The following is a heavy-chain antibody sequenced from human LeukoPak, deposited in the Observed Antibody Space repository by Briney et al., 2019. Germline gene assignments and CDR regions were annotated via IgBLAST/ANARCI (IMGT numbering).Heavy chain of an antibody. V-gene: IGHV4-61*01. CDR3: ARVGSVPAAQDWFDP. CDR1: GGSISSGSYY. J-gene: IGHJ5*02. Sequence: SETLSLTCTVSGGSISSGSYYWSWIRQPPGKGLEWIGYIYYSGSTNYNPSLKSRVTISVDTSKNQFSLKLSSVTAADTAAYYCARVGSVPAAQDWFDPWGQGTLVTVSS. CDR2: IYYSGST. D-gene: IGHD2-2*01.